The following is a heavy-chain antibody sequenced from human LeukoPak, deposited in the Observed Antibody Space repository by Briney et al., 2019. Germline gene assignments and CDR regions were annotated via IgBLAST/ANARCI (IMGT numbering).Heavy chain of an antibody. CDR3: AKEGPIRGQWLVYFDY. D-gene: IGHD6-19*01. CDR1: GFTFSDYY. Sequence: GGSLRLSCAASGFTFSDYYMSWIRQAPGKGLEWVSYISSSGSTIYYADSVKGRFTISRDNAKNSLYLQMNSLRAEDTALYYCAKEGPIRGQWLVYFDYWGQGTLVTVSS. CDR2: ISSSGSTI. V-gene: IGHV3-11*01. J-gene: IGHJ4*02.